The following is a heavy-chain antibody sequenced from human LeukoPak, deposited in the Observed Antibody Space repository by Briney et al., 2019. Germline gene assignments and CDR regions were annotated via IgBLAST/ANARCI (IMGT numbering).Heavy chain of an antibody. CDR2: IYYSGST. CDR3: AGAPGGEDWSGYLGD. V-gene: IGHV4-31*03. Sequence: SETLSLTCTVSGGSISSGGYYWSWIRQHPGKGLEWIGYIYYSGSTYYNPSLKSRVTISVDTSKNQFSLKLSSVTAADTAVYYCAGAPGGEDWSGYLGDWGQGTLVTVSS. CDR1: GGSISSGGYY. D-gene: IGHD3-3*01. J-gene: IGHJ4*02.